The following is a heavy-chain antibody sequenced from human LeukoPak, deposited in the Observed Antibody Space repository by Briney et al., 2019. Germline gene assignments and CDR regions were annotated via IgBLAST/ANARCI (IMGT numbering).Heavy chain of an antibody. CDR2: ISYDESNK. J-gene: IGHJ4*02. CDR3: AKDPNSSGYRHLDY. CDR1: GFTFSNFA. D-gene: IGHD3-22*01. Sequence: PGRSLRLSCVASGFTFSNFAMHWVRQAPGKGLEWVAVISYDESNKNYADSVKGRFTISRDNSNNTLYLQMSSLRTEDTAVYYCAKDPNSSGYRHLDYWGQGTLVTVSS. V-gene: IGHV3-30*18.